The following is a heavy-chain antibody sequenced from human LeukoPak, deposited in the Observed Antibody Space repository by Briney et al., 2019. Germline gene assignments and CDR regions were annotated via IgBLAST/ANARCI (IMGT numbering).Heavy chain of an antibody. Sequence: SSETLSLTCTVSGGSISSGSYYWSWIRQPAGKGLEWIGRIYTSGSTNYNPSLKSRVTISVDTSKNQFSLKLSSVTAADTAVYYCARQWVVRGVTNDYWGQGTLVTVSS. CDR2: IYTSGST. V-gene: IGHV4-61*02. J-gene: IGHJ4*02. CDR1: GGSISSGSYY. D-gene: IGHD3-10*01. CDR3: ARQWVVRGVTNDY.